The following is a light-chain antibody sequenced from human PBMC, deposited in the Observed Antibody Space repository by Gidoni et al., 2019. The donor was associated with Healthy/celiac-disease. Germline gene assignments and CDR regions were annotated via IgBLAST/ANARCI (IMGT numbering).Light chain of an antibody. CDR3: QAWDSSTAV. J-gene: IGLJ3*02. V-gene: IGLV3-1*01. CDR2: QDS. Sequence: SSELATPPSVSLPPGQTASSTCTGDKWGDKYACWYQQKPGQSPVLVIYQDSKRPSGIPERFSGSNSGNTATLTISGTQAMDEADYYCQAWDSSTAVFGGGTKLTVL. CDR1: KWGDKY.